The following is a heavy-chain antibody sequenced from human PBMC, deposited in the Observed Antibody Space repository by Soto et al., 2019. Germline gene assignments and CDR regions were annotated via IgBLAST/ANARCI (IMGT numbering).Heavy chain of an antibody. J-gene: IGHJ6*02. Sequence: ASLSLACALSGSSFSTYYWTWVRRTQGKGLDWIGEINNRGNTNYNPSLKSRVTISLDTSKTQFSLKLTSVTAADTAVYYCLMVTYSGLDVWGQGTTVTAP. CDR3: LMVTYSGLDV. D-gene: IGHD5-18*01. CDR1: GSSFSTYY. CDR2: INNRGNT. V-gene: IGHV4-34*01.